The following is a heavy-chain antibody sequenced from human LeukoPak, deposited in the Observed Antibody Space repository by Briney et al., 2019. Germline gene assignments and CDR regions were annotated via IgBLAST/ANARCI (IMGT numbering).Heavy chain of an antibody. V-gene: IGHV1-8*01. CDR1: GYTFTSYD. D-gene: IGHD5-18*01. CDR3: AREDGGYSYGYFYYYYGMDV. J-gene: IGHJ6*02. CDR2: MNPNSGNT. Sequence: GASVKVSCKASGYTFTSYDINWVRQATGQGLEWMGWMNPNSGNTGYAQKFQGRVTMTGNTSISTAYMELSSLRSEDTAVYYCAREDGGYSYGYFYYYYGMDVWGQGTTVTVSS.